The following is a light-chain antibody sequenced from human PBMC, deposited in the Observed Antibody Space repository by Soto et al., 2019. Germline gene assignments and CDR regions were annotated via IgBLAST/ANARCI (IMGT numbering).Light chain of an antibody. V-gene: IGKV1-39*01. Sequence: DIQMTQSPSSLSASVGDRVTITCRASQSISSYLNWYQQKPGKAPKLLIYAASSLQSGVPSRFSGSGSGTDFILTISSLQPEDFATYYCQQANSFPITFGQGTRLEN. CDR1: QSISSY. J-gene: IGKJ5*01. CDR2: AAS. CDR3: QQANSFPIT.